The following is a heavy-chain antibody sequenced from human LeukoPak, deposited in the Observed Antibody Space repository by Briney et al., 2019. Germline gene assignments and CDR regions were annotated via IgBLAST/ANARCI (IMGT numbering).Heavy chain of an antibody. V-gene: IGHV3-66*02. J-gene: IGHJ4*02. D-gene: IGHD3-16*01. CDR2: IKSGSNT. CDR3: VNPPGGGQ. Sequence: GESLRLSCAASGLTVSSSHMTWIRQAPRKGLEWVSIIKSGSNTDYADSVKGRFAISRDNSKNTVYLQMNSLRIEDTAVYYCVNPPGGGQWGQGTLVTVSS. CDR1: GLTVSSSH.